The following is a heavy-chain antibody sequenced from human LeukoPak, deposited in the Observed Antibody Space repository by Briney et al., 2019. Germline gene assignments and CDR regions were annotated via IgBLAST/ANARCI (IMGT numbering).Heavy chain of an antibody. D-gene: IGHD3-22*01. CDR3: TRGVGSGYSDD. J-gene: IGHJ4*02. V-gene: IGHV4-59*01. CDR2: ISYSGNT. Sequence: SETLSLTCTVSGDSISSTYYWTWIRQPPGKGLEWIGYISYSGNTNYNPSLKSRVTISVDTSKNQFSLKLSSETAADTAVYYCTRGVGSGYSDDWGQGTLVTVSS. CDR1: GDSISSTYY.